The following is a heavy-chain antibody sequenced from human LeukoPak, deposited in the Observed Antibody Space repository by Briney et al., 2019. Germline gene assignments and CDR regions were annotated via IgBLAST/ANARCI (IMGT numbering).Heavy chain of an antibody. CDR3: ARDQWAQQEGDGFDI. Sequence: PGGSLRLSCAASGFTFTKYWMSWVRQAPGKRLECVASINQDESVKRYVDSAKGRFTISRDNTQNSVYLEMNSLTAEDTALYYCARDQWAQQEGDGFDIWGQGTMVTVSS. CDR1: GFTFTKYW. J-gene: IGHJ3*02. D-gene: IGHD6-13*01. V-gene: IGHV3-7*03. CDR2: INQDESVK.